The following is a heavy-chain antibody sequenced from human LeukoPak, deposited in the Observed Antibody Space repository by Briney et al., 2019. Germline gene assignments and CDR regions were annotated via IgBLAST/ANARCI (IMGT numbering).Heavy chain of an antibody. CDR1: GGSISNFSYY. V-gene: IGHV4-39*07. D-gene: IGHD6-13*01. J-gene: IGHJ4*02. CDR2: MYYSGST. CDR3: ARVLAAAGLFYFDY. Sequence: SETLSLICTVSGGSISNFSYYWGWIRQPPGKGLECIGSMYYSGSTYYNPSLKSRVTISGDTSKNQFSVKLSSVTAADTAVYYCARVLAAAGLFYFDYWGQGTLVTVSS.